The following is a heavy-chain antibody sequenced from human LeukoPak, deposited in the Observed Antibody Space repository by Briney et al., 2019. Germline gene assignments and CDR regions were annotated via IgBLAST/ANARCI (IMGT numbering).Heavy chain of an antibody. CDR2: VYRGGPT. J-gene: IGHJ5*02. V-gene: IGHV3-66*01. CDR3: ARDSYVDSEAVRWFDP. Sequence: QSGGSLRLSCAASGLTVSSNYMSWVRQAPGKGLEWVSDVYRGGPTYYADSVKGRFTISRDNSKNTLYLQMNSLRAEDTAVYYCARDSYVDSEAVRWFDPWGQGTLVTVSS. CDR1: GLTVSSNY. D-gene: IGHD4-17*01.